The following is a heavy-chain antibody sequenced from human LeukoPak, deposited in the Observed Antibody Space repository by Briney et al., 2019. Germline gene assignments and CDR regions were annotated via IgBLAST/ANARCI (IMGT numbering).Heavy chain of an antibody. J-gene: IGHJ4*02. CDR1: GYTFTSYA. CDR2: INAGNGNT. V-gene: IGHV1-3*01. CDR3: ARDGVLLWCGELWTPAYYFDY. Sequence: ASVKVSCKASGYTFTSYAMHWVRQAPGQRLEWMGWINAGNGNTKYSQKFQGRVTITRDTSASTAYMELSSLRSEDTAVYYCARDGVLLWCGELWTPAYYFDYWGQGTLVTVSS. D-gene: IGHD3-10*01.